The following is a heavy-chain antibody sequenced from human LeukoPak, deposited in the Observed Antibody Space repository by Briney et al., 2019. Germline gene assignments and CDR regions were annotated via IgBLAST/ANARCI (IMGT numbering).Heavy chain of an antibody. J-gene: IGHJ4*02. V-gene: IGHV4-34*01. CDR1: GGSFSGYY. D-gene: IGHD3-10*01. CDR3: ARGRSGAPGNY. CDR2: IKHSGSA. Sequence: SETLSLTCAVYGGSFSGYYWSWIRQPPGKGLEWIGEIKHSGSANYNPSLKSRVTISVDTSKNQFSLKASSVTAADTAVYYCARGRSGAPGNYWGQGTLVTVSS.